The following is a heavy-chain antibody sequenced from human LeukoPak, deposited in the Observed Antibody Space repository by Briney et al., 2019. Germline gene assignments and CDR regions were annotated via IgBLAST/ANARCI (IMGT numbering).Heavy chain of an antibody. CDR3: AKEKKSGGWPIDY. Sequence: GGSLRLSCAASGLSFSTYAMSWVRQAPGKGLEWVSGISNGGDYTYYADSVKGRFTISRDNSKNTLYLQMNRLRADDTAVYHCAKEKKSGGWPIDYWGQGALVTVSS. D-gene: IGHD2-15*01. J-gene: IGHJ4*02. V-gene: IGHV3-23*01. CDR1: GLSFSTYA. CDR2: ISNGGDYT.